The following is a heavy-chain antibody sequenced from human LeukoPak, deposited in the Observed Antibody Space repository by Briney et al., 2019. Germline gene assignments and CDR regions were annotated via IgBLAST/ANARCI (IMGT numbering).Heavy chain of an antibody. CDR2: IYYSGST. V-gene: IGHV4-39*01. Sequence: ASETLSLTCTVSGGSISSSSYYWGWIRQPPGKGLEWIGSIYYSGSTYYNPSLKSRVTISVDTSKNQFSLKLSSVTAADTAVYYCASGGLAARLEDYWGQGTLVTVSS. CDR1: GGSISSSSYY. J-gene: IGHJ4*02. D-gene: IGHD6-6*01. CDR3: ASGGLAARLEDY.